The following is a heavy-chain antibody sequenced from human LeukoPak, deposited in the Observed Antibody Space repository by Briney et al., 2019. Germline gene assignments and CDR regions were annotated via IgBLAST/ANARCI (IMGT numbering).Heavy chain of an antibody. CDR2: ISAYNGNT. V-gene: IGHV1-18*01. D-gene: IGHD6-13*01. CDR3: ARVIAAAGGAWFDP. CDR1: GYTFTSYG. Sequence: ASVKVSCKASGYTFTSYGISWVRQAPGQGLEWMGWISAYNGNTNHAQKLQGRVTMTTDTSTSTAYMELRSLRSDDTAVYYCARVIAAAGGAWFDPWGQGTLVTVSS. J-gene: IGHJ5*02.